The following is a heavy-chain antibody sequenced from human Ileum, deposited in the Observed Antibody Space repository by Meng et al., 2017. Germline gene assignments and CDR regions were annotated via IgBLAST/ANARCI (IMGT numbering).Heavy chain of an antibody. CDR1: GFTFSSYW. J-gene: IGHJ4*02. V-gene: IGHV3-74*01. CDR3: ARGRSGVYHDY. Sequence: GESLKISCAVSGFTFSSYWMHWVRQAPGKGLVWVSRINTDGSTTNYADSVKGRFTISRDNAKNTLYLQMNSLRAEDTAVYYCARGRSGVYHDYWGQGTLVTVSS. CDR2: INTDGSTT. D-gene: IGHD2-8*01.